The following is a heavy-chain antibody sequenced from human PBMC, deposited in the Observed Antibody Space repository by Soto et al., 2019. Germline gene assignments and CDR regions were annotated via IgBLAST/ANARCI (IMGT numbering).Heavy chain of an antibody. CDR2: ISYDGSNK. CDR1: GFTFSSYG. Sequence: QVQLVESGGGVVQPGRSLTLSCAASGFTFSSYGMHWVRQAPGKGLEWVAVISYDGSNKSYADSVKGRFTISRDNSNNSSYLQISSLRSEDTAVYYCEDDDDGYFDLWGRGTLVTFAS. CDR3: EDDDDGYFDL. J-gene: IGHJ2*01. V-gene: IGHV3-30*18.